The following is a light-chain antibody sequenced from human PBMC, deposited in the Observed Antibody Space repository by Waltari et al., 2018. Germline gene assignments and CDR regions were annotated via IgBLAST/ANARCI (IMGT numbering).Light chain of an antibody. J-gene: IGKJ2*01. CDR3: QQSYSTPYT. Sequence: DIQITQSPSSLSASVRDKVTITCRASQSISSHLNWYQQKPGKAPNLLIYAASNLQSGVPSRFSGSGSGTDFTLTISSLQPEDFATYYCQQSYSTPYTFGQGTKLEIK. CDR1: QSISSH. CDR2: AAS. V-gene: IGKV1-39*01.